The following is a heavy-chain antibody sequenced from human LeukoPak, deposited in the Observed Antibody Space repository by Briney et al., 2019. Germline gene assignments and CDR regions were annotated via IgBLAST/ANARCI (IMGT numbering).Heavy chain of an antibody. CDR3: ARHYNSGTYPLDH. CDR2: IHYSGST. J-gene: IGHJ4*02. CDR1: GGSISGYY. D-gene: IGHD3-10*01. V-gene: IGHV4-59*08. Sequence: PAETLSLTCTVSGGSISGYYWGWIRQSPGKGLEWIAWIHYSGSTKYNPSLKSRVTISEDTSRNQYSLKLSSVTAADTAVYYCARHYNSGTYPLDHWGQGTLVTVSS.